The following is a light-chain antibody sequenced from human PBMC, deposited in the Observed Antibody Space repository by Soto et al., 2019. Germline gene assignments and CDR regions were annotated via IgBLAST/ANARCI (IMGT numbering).Light chain of an antibody. CDR1: QNINTW. Sequence: DIHMTQSPSTLSASVGDRFTITCRASQNINTWLAWYQQKPGEAPKLLIYGASSLQSGVPSRFSGSGSGTEFTLTISSLQPEDFATYYCQQSYSSVRSFGQGTKVDI. CDR3: QQSYSSVRS. CDR2: GAS. V-gene: IGKV1-39*01. J-gene: IGKJ1*01.